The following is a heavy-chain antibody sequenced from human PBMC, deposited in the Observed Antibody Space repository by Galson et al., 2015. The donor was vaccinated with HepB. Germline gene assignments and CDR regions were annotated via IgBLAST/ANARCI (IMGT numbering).Heavy chain of an antibody. CDR2: IIPIFGTA. V-gene: IGHV1-69*13. D-gene: IGHD5-12*01. Sequence: SVKVSCKASGGTFSSYAISWVRQAPGQGLEWMGGIIPIFGTANYAQKFQGRVTITADESTSTAYMELSSLRSEDTAVYYYARARAGGYNSFDYWGQGTLVTVSS. CDR1: GGTFSSYA. CDR3: ARARAGGYNSFDY. J-gene: IGHJ4*02.